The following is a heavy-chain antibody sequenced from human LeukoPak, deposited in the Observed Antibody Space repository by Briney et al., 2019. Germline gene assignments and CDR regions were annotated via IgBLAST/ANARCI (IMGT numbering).Heavy chain of an antibody. CDR2: INTNTGNP. D-gene: IGHD6-19*01. J-gene: IGHJ4*02. Sequence: GASVKVSCKASGYTFTSYAMNWVRQAPGQGLEWMGWINTNTGNPTYAQGFTGRFVFSLDTSVSTAYLQISSLKAEDTAVYYCARVVISQWLVRSRYFDYWGQGTLVTVSS. V-gene: IGHV7-4-1*02. CDR1: GYTFTSYA. CDR3: ARVVISQWLVRSRYFDY.